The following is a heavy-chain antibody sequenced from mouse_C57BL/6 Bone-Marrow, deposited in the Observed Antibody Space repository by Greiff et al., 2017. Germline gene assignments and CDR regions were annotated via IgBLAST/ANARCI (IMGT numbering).Heavy chain of an antibody. J-gene: IGHJ2*01. CDR1: GYAFSSHW. D-gene: IGHD1-1*01. V-gene: IGHV1-62-2*01. CDR2: FYPGSGSI. Sequence: QVQLQQSGAELVKPGASVKISCKASGYAFSSHWMNWVKQRPGKGLEWIGWFYPGSGSIKYNEKFKDKATLTADKSSSTVYMELSRLTSEDSAVYFCARHTYYYCSSPYFDYWGQGTTLTVSS. CDR3: ARHTYYYCSSPYFDY.